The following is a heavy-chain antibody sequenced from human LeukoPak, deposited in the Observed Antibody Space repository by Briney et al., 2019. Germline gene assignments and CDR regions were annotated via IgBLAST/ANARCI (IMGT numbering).Heavy chain of an antibody. J-gene: IGHJ4*02. Sequence: SVKVSCKASGGTFSSYAISWVRQVPGQGLEWMGGIIPIFGTANYAQKFQGRVTITTDESTSTAYMELSSLGSEDTAVYYCARGSWFGNSGSRYYFDYWGQGNSGHRLL. CDR1: GGTFSSYA. CDR2: IIPIFGTA. V-gene: IGHV1-69*05. CDR3: ARGSWFGNSGSRYYFDY. D-gene: IGHD5-12*01.